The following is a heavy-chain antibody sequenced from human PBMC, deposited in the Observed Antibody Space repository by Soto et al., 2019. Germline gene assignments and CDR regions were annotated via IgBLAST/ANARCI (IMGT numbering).Heavy chain of an antibody. D-gene: IGHD3-22*01. CDR1: GFTFSSYA. Sequence: GGSLRLSCAASGFTFSSYAMSWVRQAPGKGLEWVSAISGSGGSTYYADSVKGRFTISRDNSKNTLYLQMNSLRAEDTAVYYWAKAQLNYQNYYDSNTFDYWGQGTLVTVSS. CDR3: AKAQLNYQNYYDSNTFDY. V-gene: IGHV3-23*01. J-gene: IGHJ4*02. CDR2: ISGSGGST.